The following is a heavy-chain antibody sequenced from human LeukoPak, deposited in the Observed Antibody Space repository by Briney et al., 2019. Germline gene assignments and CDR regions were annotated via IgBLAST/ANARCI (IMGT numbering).Heavy chain of an antibody. D-gene: IGHD3-10*01. CDR3: ARFGVLGPYGSGSYYYFDY. Sequence: SETLSLTCAVYGGSLSGYYWSWIRQPPGKGLEWIWEINHSGSTNYNPSLKSRVTISVDTSKNQFSLKLSSVTAADTAVYYCARFGVLGPYGSGSYYYFDYWGQGTLVTVSS. CDR2: INHSGST. J-gene: IGHJ4*02. CDR1: GGSLSGYY. V-gene: IGHV4-34*01.